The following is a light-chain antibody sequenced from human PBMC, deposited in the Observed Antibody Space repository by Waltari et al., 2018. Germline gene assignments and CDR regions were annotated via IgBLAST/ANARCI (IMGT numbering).Light chain of an antibody. Sequence: EIVMTQSPATLSVSPGERATLSCRASQSVNSNLSWYQQKPGQAPRLLIHGASTRATGFPARFSGSGSGTEVTLTISSLQSEECAVYYCQQYNDWLTFGGGTKVEIK. J-gene: IGKJ4*01. V-gene: IGKV3-15*01. CDR1: QSVNSN. CDR3: QQYNDWLT. CDR2: GAS.